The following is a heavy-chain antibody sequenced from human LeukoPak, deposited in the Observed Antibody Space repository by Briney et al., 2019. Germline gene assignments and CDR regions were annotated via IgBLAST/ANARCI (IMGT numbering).Heavy chain of an antibody. D-gene: IGHD3-16*01. J-gene: IGHJ5*02. Sequence: AASVKVSCKASGYTFTSYDINWVRQATGQGLEWMGWMNPNSGNTGYAQKFQGRVTITRDTSINTAYMELSSLRSEDTAVYYCARDSEGGSGWFDPWGQGTLVTVSS. CDR2: MNPNSGNT. V-gene: IGHV1-8*01. CDR1: GYTFTSYD. CDR3: ARDSEGGSGWFDP.